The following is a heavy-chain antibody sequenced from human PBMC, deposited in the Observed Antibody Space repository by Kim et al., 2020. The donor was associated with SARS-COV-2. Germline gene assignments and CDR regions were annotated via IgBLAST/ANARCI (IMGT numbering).Heavy chain of an antibody. CDR3: ARSRLYDSSTFGAFDI. J-gene: IGHJ3*02. CDR1: GGSISSSSYY. CDR2: IYYSGST. D-gene: IGHD3-22*01. V-gene: IGHV4-39*01. Sequence: SETLSLTCTVSGGSISSSSYYWGWIRQPPGKGLEWIGSIYYSGSTYYNPSLKSRVTISVDTSKNQFSLKLSSVTAADTAVYYCARSRLYDSSTFGAFDIWGQGTMVTVSS.